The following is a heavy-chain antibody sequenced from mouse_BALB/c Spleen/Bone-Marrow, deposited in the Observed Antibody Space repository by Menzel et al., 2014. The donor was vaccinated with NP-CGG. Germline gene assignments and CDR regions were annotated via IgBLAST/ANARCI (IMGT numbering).Heavy chain of an antibody. D-gene: IGHD2-13*01. CDR2: INPSNGGT. J-gene: IGHJ3*01. CDR3: TREGDSPFAY. V-gene: IGHV1S81*02. Sequence: QVQLKESGAELVKPGASVKLSCKASGYTFTSYYMYWVKQRPGQGLEWIGEINPSNGGTNFNEKFKSKATLTVDKSSSTAYMQLSSPTSEDSAVYYCTREGDSPFAYWGQGLWSLSLQ. CDR1: GYTFTSYY.